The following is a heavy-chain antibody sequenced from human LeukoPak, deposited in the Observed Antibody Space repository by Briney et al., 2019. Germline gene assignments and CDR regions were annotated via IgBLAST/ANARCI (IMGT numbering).Heavy chain of an antibody. J-gene: IGHJ4*02. CDR1: GFTFSSCG. Sequence: GGSLRLSCAASGFTFSSCGMYWVRQAPGKGLEWVASIRYDGSTKYSADSVKGRFTISRDNSKNTLYLQMNSLRTDDTAVYYCAKDSYYGIDYWGQGTLVTVSS. CDR3: AKDSYYGIDY. V-gene: IGHV3-30*02. CDR2: IRYDGSTK. D-gene: IGHD3-10*01.